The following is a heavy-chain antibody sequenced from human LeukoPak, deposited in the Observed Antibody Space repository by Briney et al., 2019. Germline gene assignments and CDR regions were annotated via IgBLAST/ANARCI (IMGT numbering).Heavy chain of an antibody. CDR1: GGSFSGYY. CDR2: INHSGST. Sequence: SETLSLTCAVYGGSFSGYYWSWIRQPPGKGLEWIGEINHSGSTNYNPSLKSRVTISVDTSKNQFSLKLSSVTAADTAVYYCARVAGRWPYYFDYWGQGTLVTVSS. CDR3: ARVAGRWPYYFDY. D-gene: IGHD5-24*01. V-gene: IGHV4-34*01. J-gene: IGHJ4*02.